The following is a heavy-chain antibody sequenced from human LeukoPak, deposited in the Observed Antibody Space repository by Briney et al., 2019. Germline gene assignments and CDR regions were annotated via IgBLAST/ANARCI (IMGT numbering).Heavy chain of an antibody. D-gene: IGHD3-10*01. Sequence: SETLSLTCAVYGGSFSGYYWSWIRQPPGKGLEWIGEINHSGSTNYNPSLKSRVTILVDTSKNQFSLKLSSVTAADTAVYYCARKDRYYYGSGSYGIDYWGQGTLVTVSS. CDR2: INHSGST. CDR3: ARKDRYYYGSGSYGIDY. J-gene: IGHJ4*02. V-gene: IGHV4-34*01. CDR1: GGSFSGYY.